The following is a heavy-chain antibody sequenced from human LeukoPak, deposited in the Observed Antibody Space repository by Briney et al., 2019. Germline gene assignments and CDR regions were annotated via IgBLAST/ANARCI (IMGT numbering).Heavy chain of an antibody. Sequence: ASVKVSCKASGYTFTGYYMHWVRQAPGQGLEWMGWINPNSGGTNFAQKSQGRVTMTRDTSISTAYMELSRLRSDDTAVYYCARGRNIAVGGTSLVAHWGQGTLVTVSS. J-gene: IGHJ4*02. CDR2: INPNSGGT. V-gene: IGHV1-2*02. CDR3: ARGRNIAVGGTSLVAH. CDR1: GYTFTGYY. D-gene: IGHD6-13*01.